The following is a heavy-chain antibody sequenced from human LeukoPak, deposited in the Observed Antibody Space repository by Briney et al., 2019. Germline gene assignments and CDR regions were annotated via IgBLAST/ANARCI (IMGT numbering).Heavy chain of an antibody. V-gene: IGHV4-39*01. J-gene: IGHJ3*02. Sequence: KPSETLSLTCTVSGGSISSSSYYWGWIRQPPGKGWEWIGSIYYIGSTYYNPSLKSRVTISVDTSKNQFSLKLSSVTAADTAVYYCASPTSRGAFDIWGQGTMVTVSS. CDR1: GGSISSSSYY. CDR3: ASPTSRGAFDI. CDR2: IYYIGST.